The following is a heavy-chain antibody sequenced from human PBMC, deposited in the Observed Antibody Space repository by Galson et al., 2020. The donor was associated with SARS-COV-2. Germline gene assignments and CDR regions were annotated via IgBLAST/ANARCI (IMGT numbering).Heavy chain of an antibody. V-gene: IGHV5-51*01. D-gene: IGHD6-19*01. CDR2: IYPGDSET. CDR3: ARQGMADTLWVAY. J-gene: IGHJ4*02. CDR1: GYTFINYW. Sequence: GESLQISCTGSGYTFINYWIGWVRQMPGKGLEWLGMIYPGDSETRYSASFKGQVTISADTSISTAYLQWSSLQASHTAIYYCARQGMADTLWVAYWDWGTQLTVS.